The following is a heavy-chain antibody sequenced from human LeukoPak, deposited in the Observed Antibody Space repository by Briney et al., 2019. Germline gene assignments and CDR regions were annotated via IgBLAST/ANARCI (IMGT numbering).Heavy chain of an antibody. Sequence: GGSLRLSCAASGLSFSSSGMNWVRQAPGKGLEWVSYITATGSTIYYADSVKGRFTISRDDSKNTAYLQMNSLETEDTAVYYCTKYRGTSDYFDAFDIWGQGTMVTVSS. CDR2: ITATGSTI. CDR3: TKYRGTSDYFDAFDI. D-gene: IGHD5-12*01. J-gene: IGHJ3*02. CDR1: GLSFSSSG. V-gene: IGHV3-48*01.